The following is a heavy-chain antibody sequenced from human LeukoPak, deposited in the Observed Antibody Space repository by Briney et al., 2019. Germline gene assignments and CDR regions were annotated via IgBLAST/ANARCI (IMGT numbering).Heavy chain of an antibody. Sequence: PGGSLRLSCAASGFTFGSYAMSWVRQAPGKGLEWVSAISGSGGSTYYADSVKGRFTISRDNSKNTLYLQMNSLRAEDTAVCYCAKEETYYYDSSYWGQGTLVTVSS. CDR1: GFTFGSYA. CDR3: AKEETYYYDSSY. J-gene: IGHJ4*02. D-gene: IGHD3-22*01. V-gene: IGHV3-23*01. CDR2: ISGSGGST.